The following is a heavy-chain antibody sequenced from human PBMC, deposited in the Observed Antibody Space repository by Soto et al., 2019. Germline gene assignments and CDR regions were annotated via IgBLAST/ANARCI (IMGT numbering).Heavy chain of an antibody. CDR1: GGSISSYY. CDR3: ARGQRFSDWFDP. Sequence: PSETLSLTCTVSGGSISSYYWTWIRQPPGKGLEWIGYIYYSGSTYYNPSLKSRVTISVDTSKNQFSLRLTSVTAADTAVYYCARGQRFSDWFDPWGQGTLVTVSS. CDR2: IYYSGST. D-gene: IGHD3-3*01. V-gene: IGHV4-59*12. J-gene: IGHJ5*02.